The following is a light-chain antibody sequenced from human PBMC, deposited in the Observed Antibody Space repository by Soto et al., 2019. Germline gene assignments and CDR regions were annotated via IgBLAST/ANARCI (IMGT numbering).Light chain of an antibody. Sequence: AIQMTQSPSSLSASVGDRVTITCRASQDISDDVGWYQQTPGKAPKLLISGASRLQSGVPSRFSGSGSGAAFTLTITSLRPEDSATYYCLQNHNYPRTVGQGTNVDIK. CDR1: QDISDD. CDR2: GAS. V-gene: IGKV1-6*01. CDR3: LQNHNYPRT. J-gene: IGKJ1*01.